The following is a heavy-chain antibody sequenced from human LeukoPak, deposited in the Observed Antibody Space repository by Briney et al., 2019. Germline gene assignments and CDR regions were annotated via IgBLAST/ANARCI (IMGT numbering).Heavy chain of an antibody. V-gene: IGHV4-39*01. CDR2: RYSSGRT. D-gene: IGHD5-12*01. Sequence: SETLPLTCTVSGGSISSDFNYWGWIRQPPGKGLEWIGSRYSSGRTYYNPSLKSRVTISVDTSKNQFSLKLSSVTAADTAVYYCARRRWQRGPDVVNPFDYWGQGTLVTVSS. CDR3: ARRRWQRGPDVVNPFDY. CDR1: GGSISSDFNY. J-gene: IGHJ4*02.